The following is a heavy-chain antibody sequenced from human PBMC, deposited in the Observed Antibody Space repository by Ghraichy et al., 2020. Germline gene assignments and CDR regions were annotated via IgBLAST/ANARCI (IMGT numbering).Heavy chain of an antibody. J-gene: IGHJ6*02. D-gene: IGHD3/OR15-3a*01. CDR2: INHSGST. CDR1: GGSFSGYY. Sequence: SETLSLTCAVYGGSFSGYYWSWIRQPPGKGLEWIGEINHSGSTNYNPSLKSRVTISVDTSKNQFSLKLSSVTAADTAVYYCARGPRRPPRTGVYYYYYGMDVWGQGTTVTVSS. CDR3: ARGPRRPPRTGVYYYYYGMDV. V-gene: IGHV4-34*01.